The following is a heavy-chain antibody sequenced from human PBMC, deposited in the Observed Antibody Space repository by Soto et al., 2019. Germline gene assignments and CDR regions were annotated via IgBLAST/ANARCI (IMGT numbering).Heavy chain of an antibody. CDR2: IYHSGST. V-gene: IGHV4-4*02. D-gene: IGHD2-2*01. J-gene: IGHJ6*02. CDR3: ARQWYQLPPKSEIRYGMDV. CDR1: GGSISSSNW. Sequence: QVHLQESGPGLVKPSGTLSLTCAVSGGSISSSNWWSWVRQPPGKGLEWIGEIYHSGSTNYNPSLKSRVTISVDKSKNRFSLNLTSVTAADTAVYYCARQWYQLPPKSEIRYGMDVWGQGTSVTVSS.